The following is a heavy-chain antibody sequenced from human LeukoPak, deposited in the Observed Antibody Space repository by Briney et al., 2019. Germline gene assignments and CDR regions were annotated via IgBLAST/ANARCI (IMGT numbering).Heavy chain of an antibody. CDR1: GFTFSSYG. CDR3: AKWKYSNSGIDDY. CDR2: ISYDGSNK. Sequence: GGSLRLSCAASGFTFSSYGMHWVRQAPGKGLEWVAVISYDGSNKYYADSVKGRFTISRDNSKNTLYLQMNSLRAEDTAVYYCAKWKYSNSGIDDYWGQGTLVTVSS. J-gene: IGHJ4*02. D-gene: IGHD6-6*01. V-gene: IGHV3-30*18.